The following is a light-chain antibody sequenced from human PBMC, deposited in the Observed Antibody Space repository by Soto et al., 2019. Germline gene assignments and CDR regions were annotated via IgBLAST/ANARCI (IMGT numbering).Light chain of an antibody. Sequence: QSVLTQPASVSGSPGQSITISCTGTSSDVGSYNLVSWYQQHPGKAPKLMIYEDSKRPSGVSNRFSGSKSGNTASLTISGLHAEDEADYYCCSYAGSSNWVFGGGTKVTVL. J-gene: IGLJ3*02. CDR2: EDS. CDR3: CSYAGSSNWV. V-gene: IGLV2-23*01. CDR1: SSDVGSYNL.